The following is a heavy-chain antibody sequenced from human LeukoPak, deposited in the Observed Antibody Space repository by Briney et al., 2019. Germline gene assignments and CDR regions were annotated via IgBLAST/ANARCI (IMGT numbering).Heavy chain of an antibody. CDR2: IYYSGST. D-gene: IGHD6-6*01. V-gene: IGHV4-59*12. CDR1: GGSISSYY. CDR3: AKAGNRAALDY. Sequence: SETLSLTCTVSGGSISSYYWSWIRQPPGKGLEWIGYIYYSGSTNYNPSLKSRVTISVDTSKNQFSLKLSSVTAADTAMYYCAKAGNRAALDYWGQGTLVTVSS. J-gene: IGHJ4*02.